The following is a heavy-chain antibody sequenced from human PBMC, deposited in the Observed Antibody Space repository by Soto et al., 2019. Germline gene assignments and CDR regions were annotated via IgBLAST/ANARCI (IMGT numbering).Heavy chain of an antibody. CDR2: ISSSGSTI. CDR1: GFTFSSYE. D-gene: IGHD2-15*01. J-gene: IGHJ6*02. CDR3: ARRTNCSGGSCYSIYYYYGMDV. Sequence: PVGSLRLSCASSGFTFSSYEMNWVRHAPGKWLEWVSYISSSGSTIYYADSVKGRFTISRDNAKNSLYLQMNSLRAEDTAVYYCARRTNCSGGSCYSIYYYYGMDVWGQGTTVTVSS. V-gene: IGHV3-48*03.